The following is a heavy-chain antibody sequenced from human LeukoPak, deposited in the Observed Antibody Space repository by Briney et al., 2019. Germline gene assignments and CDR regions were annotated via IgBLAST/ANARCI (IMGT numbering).Heavy chain of an antibody. CDR3: ARMDRWNFDY. CDR1: GDSVSSNTAA. Sequence: SQTLSLTCAISGDSVSSNTAAWNWIRQSPSRGLEWLGRTYYRSRWYNDYAVSVKSRVIINPDTSKNQFSLQLDSVTPEDTALYHCARMDRWNFDYWGQGTLVTVSS. CDR2: TYYRSRWYN. J-gene: IGHJ4*02. D-gene: IGHD1-1*01. V-gene: IGHV6-1*01.